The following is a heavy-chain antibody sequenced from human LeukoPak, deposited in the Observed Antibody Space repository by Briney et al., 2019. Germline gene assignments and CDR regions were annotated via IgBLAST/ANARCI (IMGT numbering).Heavy chain of an antibody. Sequence: ASVKVSCKASGYTFTGYYMHWVRQAPGQGLEGMGWINPNSGGTNYAQKFQGRVTMTRDTSISTAYMELSRLRSDDTAVYYCARARRSSGYYSEDYWGQGTLVTVSS. D-gene: IGHD3-22*01. CDR1: GYTFTGYY. CDR2: INPNSGGT. V-gene: IGHV1-2*02. CDR3: ARARRSSGYYSEDY. J-gene: IGHJ4*02.